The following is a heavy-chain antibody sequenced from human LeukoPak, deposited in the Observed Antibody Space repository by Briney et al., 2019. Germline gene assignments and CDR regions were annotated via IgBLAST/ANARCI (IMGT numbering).Heavy chain of an antibody. Sequence: SETLSLTCAVYGGSFSGYYWSWIRQPPGKGLEWIGYIYYSGSTNYNPSLKSRVTISVDTSKNQFSLKLSSVTAADTAVYYCARYSNYVPYFDYWGQGTLVTVSS. J-gene: IGHJ4*02. V-gene: IGHV4-59*01. CDR3: ARYSNYVPYFDY. CDR2: IYYSGST. CDR1: GGSFSGYY. D-gene: IGHD4-11*01.